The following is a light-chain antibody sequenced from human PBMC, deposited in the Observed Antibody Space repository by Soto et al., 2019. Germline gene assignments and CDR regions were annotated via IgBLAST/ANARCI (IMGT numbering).Light chain of an antibody. V-gene: IGKV3D-20*02. Sequence: ENVLTQSPGTLSFSPGERCTLSCRSSQTVGSRYLAWYQQKPGRAPRLLIYGASTRATGIPARFSGSGSGTDFTLTISSLEPEDSAVYYCQQRHMWPITFGQGTRLEIK. CDR2: GAS. CDR3: QQRHMWPIT. CDR1: QTVGSRY. J-gene: IGKJ5*01.